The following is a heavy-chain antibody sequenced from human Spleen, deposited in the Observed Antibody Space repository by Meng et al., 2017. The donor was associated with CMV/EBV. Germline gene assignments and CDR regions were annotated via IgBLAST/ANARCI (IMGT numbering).Heavy chain of an antibody. Sequence: GESLKISCAASGFTFSSYRMNWVRQAPGKGLEWVANIEQDGSEKYYVDSVKGRFTISRDNPKNSLFLQMNSLRAEDTAVYYCARDQYCSSTSCYWLDPWGQGTLVTVSS. V-gene: IGHV3-7*01. CDR2: IEQDGSEK. CDR1: GFTFSSYR. D-gene: IGHD2-2*01. CDR3: ARDQYCSSTSCYWLDP. J-gene: IGHJ5*02.